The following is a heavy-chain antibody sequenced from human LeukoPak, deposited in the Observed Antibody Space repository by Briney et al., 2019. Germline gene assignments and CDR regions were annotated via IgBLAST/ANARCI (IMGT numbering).Heavy chain of an antibody. CDR3: XXXSSVTTAGVY. D-gene: IGHD4-11*01. V-gene: IGHV3-15*01. J-gene: IGHJ4*02. CDR1: GFTFSDYT. Sequence: GGSLRLSCAASGFTFSDYTMNWVRQAPGKGLEWVGRIKSKTDGGTTDYAAPVKGRFTISRDDSKNTLYLQVNSLKTEDTAVXXXXXXSSVTTAGVYWGQGTLVTVSS. CDR2: IKSKTDGGTT.